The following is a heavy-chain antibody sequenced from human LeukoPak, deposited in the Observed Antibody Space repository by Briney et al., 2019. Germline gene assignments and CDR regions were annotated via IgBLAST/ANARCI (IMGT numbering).Heavy chain of an antibody. CDR2: INHSGST. CDR1: GGSFSGYY. J-gene: IGHJ4*02. Sequence: PSETLSLTCAVYGGSFSGYYWSWIRQPPGKGLEWIGEINHSGSTSYNPSLKSRVTISVDTSKNQFSLKLSSVTAADTAVYYCARVGWLRFSFDYWGQGTLVTVSS. D-gene: IGHD5-12*01. CDR3: ARVGWLRFSFDY. V-gene: IGHV4-34*01.